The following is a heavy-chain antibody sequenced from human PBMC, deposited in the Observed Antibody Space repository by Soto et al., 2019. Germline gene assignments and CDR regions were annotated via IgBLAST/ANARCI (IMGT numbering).Heavy chain of an antibody. Sequence: QVQLVQSGAEVKKPGASVKVSCKASGYTFTSYDINWVRQATGQGLEWMGWMNPNSGNTGYAQKFQGRVTMTRNTSISTAYMELSSLRSEDTAVYYCARDPFYYGSGSYYNRYYYYGMDVWGQGTTVTVSS. D-gene: IGHD3-10*01. J-gene: IGHJ6*02. CDR3: ARDPFYYGSGSYYNRYYYYGMDV. CDR2: MNPNSGNT. V-gene: IGHV1-8*01. CDR1: GYTFTSYD.